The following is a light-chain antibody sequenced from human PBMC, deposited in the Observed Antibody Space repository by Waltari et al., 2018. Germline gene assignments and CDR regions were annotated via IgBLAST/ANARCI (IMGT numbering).Light chain of an antibody. Sequence: QSVVTQPPSASGTPGQRVTISCSGSSSNIGSNNVYWYQKPPGTAPKLLIYKNKLGPAGVPDRCSGSKSGPSATLAISGLRSEDEADYYCAAWDNSLSGRVVFGGGTKLTVL. CDR2: KNK. J-gene: IGLJ2*01. CDR3: AAWDNSLSGRVV. CDR1: SSNIGSNN. V-gene: IGLV1-47*01.